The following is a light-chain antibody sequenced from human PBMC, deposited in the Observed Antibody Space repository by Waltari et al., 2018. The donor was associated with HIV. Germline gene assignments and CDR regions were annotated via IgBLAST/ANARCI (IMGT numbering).Light chain of an antibody. CDR2: GAS. V-gene: IGKV3-20*01. J-gene: IGKJ2*01. CDR3: QQYGGSPYT. Sequence: ELALTQSPGTLSLSPGERATLSCRARQSVSSNYLAWYQHKPGQAPRLLIYGASSRATGIPDRFSGSGSGTDFTLTISRLEPEDFAVYYCQQYGGSPYTFGQGTKLEIK. CDR1: QSVSSNY.